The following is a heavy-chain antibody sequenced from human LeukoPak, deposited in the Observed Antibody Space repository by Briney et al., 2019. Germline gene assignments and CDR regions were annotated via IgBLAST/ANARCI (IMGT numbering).Heavy chain of an antibody. CDR1: GFTFSTYG. V-gene: IGHV3-30*02. CDR2: IRYDGSNK. Sequence: GGSLRLSCAASGFTFSTYGMHWVRQAPGKGLEWVAFIRYDGSNKYYADSVKGRFTISRDNSKNTLYLEVNSLRAEDTAVYYCARTGYDFWSGYFSLDYWGQGTLVTVSS. J-gene: IGHJ4*02. CDR3: ARTGYDFWSGYFSLDY. D-gene: IGHD3-3*01.